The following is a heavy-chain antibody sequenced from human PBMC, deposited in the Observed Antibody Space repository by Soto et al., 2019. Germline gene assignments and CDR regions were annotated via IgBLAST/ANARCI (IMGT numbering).Heavy chain of an antibody. CDR1: GGSISSGGYS. Sequence: SETLSLTCAVSGGSISSGGYSWSWIRQPPGKGLEWIGYIYHSGSTYYNPSLKSRVTISVDRSKNQFSLKLSSVAAADTAVYYCARARYYYGSGSYPDSINWFEHWGQGTRVTVPS. J-gene: IGHJ5*02. D-gene: IGHD3-10*01. V-gene: IGHV4-30-2*01. CDR2: IYHSGST. CDR3: ARARYYYGSGSYPDSINWFEH.